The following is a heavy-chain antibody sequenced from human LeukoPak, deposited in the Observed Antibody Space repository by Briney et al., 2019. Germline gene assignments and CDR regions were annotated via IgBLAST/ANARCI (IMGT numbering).Heavy chain of an antibody. CDR1: GFTFRNHA. D-gene: IGHD1-26*01. CDR3: ARNYYEPTYDYYFDC. J-gene: IGHJ4*02. Sequence: GGSLRLSCAASGFTFRNHAMHWVRQAPGKGLEWVSAISGSGGSTYYADSVRGRFTISRDNSKNTLYLHMNSLRAEDTALYYCARNYYEPTYDYYFDCWGQGTLVTVSS. CDR2: ISGSGGST. V-gene: IGHV3-23*01.